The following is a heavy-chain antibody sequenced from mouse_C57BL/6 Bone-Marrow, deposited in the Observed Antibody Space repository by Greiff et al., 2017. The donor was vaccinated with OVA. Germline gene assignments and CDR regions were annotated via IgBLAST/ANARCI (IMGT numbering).Heavy chain of an antibody. CDR3: TGGSSYGSFDY. CDR1: GYTFTDYE. CDR2: IDPETGGT. D-gene: IGHD1-1*01. Sequence: QVQLQQSGAELVRPGASVTLSCKASGYTFTDYEMHWVKQTPVHGLEWIGAIDPETGGTAYNQKFKGKAILTADKSSSTAYMELRSLTSEDSAVYYCTGGSSYGSFDYWGQGTTLTVSS. J-gene: IGHJ2*01. V-gene: IGHV1-15*01.